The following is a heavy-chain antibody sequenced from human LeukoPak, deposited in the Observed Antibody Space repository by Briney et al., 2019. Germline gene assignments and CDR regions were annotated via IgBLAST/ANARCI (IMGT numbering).Heavy chain of an antibody. J-gene: IGHJ4*02. V-gene: IGHV4-34*01. Sequence: SETLSLTCAVYGGSFSGYYWSWIRQPPGKGLEWIGEINHSGSTNYNPSLKSRVTISVDTSKNQFSLKLSSVTAADTAVYYCASDYGDYVFDYWGQGTLVTVSS. CDR1: GGSFSGYY. CDR3: ASDYGDYVFDY. CDR2: INHSGST. D-gene: IGHD4-17*01.